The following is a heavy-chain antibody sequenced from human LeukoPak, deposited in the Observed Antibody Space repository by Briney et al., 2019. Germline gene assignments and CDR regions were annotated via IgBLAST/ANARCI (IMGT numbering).Heavy chain of an antibody. V-gene: IGHV3-53*01. CDR2: IYSGGST. J-gene: IGHJ4*02. CDR1: GFTFSSYA. Sequence: GGSLRLSCAASGFTFSSYAMNWVRQAPGKGLEWVSVIYSGGSTYHADSVKGRFTTSRDNSKNTLFLQMNSLRAEDTAVYYCATDAYWGQGTLVTVSS. CDR3: ATDAY.